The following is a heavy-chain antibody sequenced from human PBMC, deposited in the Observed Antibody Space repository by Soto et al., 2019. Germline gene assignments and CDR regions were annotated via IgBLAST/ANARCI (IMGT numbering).Heavy chain of an antibody. Sequence: PSESLSLTCSVSGVAMNYGGNSWSWLRQTPEKGLEWFGYIGHLETTYYNPTFKCRLSLSIDQTRNQCSLSLRSMTAADKAVYYCAGGGGYDSFDFWGQGTQVTVSS. J-gene: IGHJ4*02. D-gene: IGHD2-15*01. CDR1: GVAMNYGGNS. CDR3: AGGGGYDSFDF. V-gene: IGHV4-30-2*01. CDR2: IGHLETT.